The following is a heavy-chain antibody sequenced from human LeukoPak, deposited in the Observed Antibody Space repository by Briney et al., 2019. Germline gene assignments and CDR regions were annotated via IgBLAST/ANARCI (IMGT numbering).Heavy chain of an antibody. CDR3: ARDLIGRHMTTVVFGGNWFDP. D-gene: IGHD4-23*01. J-gene: IGHJ5*02. CDR2: IIPIFGTA. V-gene: IGHV1-69*05. CDR1: GGTFSSYA. Sequence: GASVKVSCKASGGTFSSYAISWVRQAPGQGLEWMGGIIPIFGTANYAQKFQGRVTITTDESTSTAYMELGSLRSEDTAVYYCARDLIGRHMTTVVFGGNWFDPWGQGTLVTVSS.